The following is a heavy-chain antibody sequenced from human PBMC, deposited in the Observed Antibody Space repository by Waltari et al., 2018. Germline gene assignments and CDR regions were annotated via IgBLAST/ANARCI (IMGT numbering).Heavy chain of an antibody. Sequence: EVQVLESGGGLVQPGGSLRLSCAASGFSFTSYAMTGVRQAPGKGREWVASMSGSGTNANYADSVGGRFTVSRDNSKNTLHLQMNSLRAEDTAVYYCAKALEIWFYSFDIWGQGTVVTVSS. D-gene: IGHD3-10*01. CDR3: AKALEIWFYSFDI. CDR1: GFSFTSYA. CDR2: MSGSGTNA. V-gene: IGHV3-23*01. J-gene: IGHJ3*02.